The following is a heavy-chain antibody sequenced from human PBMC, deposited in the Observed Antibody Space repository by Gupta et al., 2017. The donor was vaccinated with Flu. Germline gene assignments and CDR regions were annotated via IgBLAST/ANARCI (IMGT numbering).Heavy chain of an antibody. J-gene: IGHJ6*02. Sequence: QVQLQEAGPGLVKPSETLSLTCPVSGGSITSLHWSWVRQSPGKGLEWIGYVYYSGSTIYNPSLHSRVTISLDTSKNQLSLNLKSVTAADTAVYYCAREGTDIYAFSYYGMDVWGQGTTVTVSS. D-gene: IGHD2/OR15-2a*01. CDR3: AREGTDIYAFSYYGMDV. V-gene: IGHV4-59*11. CDR1: GGSITSLH. CDR2: VYYSGST.